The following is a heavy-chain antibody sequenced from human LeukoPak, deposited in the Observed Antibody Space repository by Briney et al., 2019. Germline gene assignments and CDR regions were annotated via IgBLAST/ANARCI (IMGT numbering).Heavy chain of an antibody. J-gene: IGHJ5*02. D-gene: IGHD3-10*01. V-gene: IGHV4-39*07. CDR3: ARGKEFPMVRAKPRHGFDP. CDR2: IYYSGST. CDR1: GGSISSSSYY. Sequence: NTSETLSLTCTVSGGSISSSSYYWGWIRQPPGKGLEWIGSIYYSGSTYYNPSLKSQVTISVDTSKNQFSLKLSSVTAADTAVYYCARGKEFPMVRAKPRHGFDPWGQGTLVTVSS.